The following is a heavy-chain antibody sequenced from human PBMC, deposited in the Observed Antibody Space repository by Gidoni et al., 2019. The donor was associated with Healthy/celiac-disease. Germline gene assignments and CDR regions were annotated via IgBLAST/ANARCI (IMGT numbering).Heavy chain of an antibody. Sequence: EVQLLESGGGLVQPGGSLRLACAASGFTFSSYAMRWARQAPGKGLEWVYAISGSGGSTYYADSVKGRFTISRDNSKNTLYLQMNSLRAEDTAVYYCAMGTPGWLPSSRWGQGTMVTVSS. D-gene: IGHD2-15*01. CDR3: AMGTPGWLPSSR. CDR1: GFTFSSYA. CDR2: ISGSGGST. V-gene: IGHV3-23*01. J-gene: IGHJ3*01.